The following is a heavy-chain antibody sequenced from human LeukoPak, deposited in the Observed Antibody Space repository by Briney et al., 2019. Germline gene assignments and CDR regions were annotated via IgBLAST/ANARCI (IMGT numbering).Heavy chain of an antibody. CDR3: STELRWELPPLDY. D-gene: IGHD1-26*01. CDR2: ISAYNGNT. CDR1: GYTFTSYG. J-gene: IGHJ4*02. Sequence: ASVNVSCKASGYTFTSYGISWVRQAPGQGLEWMGWISAYNGNTNSAQKLQGRVTMTTDTSTSTAYMELRSLRSDDTAVYYCSTELRWELPPLDYWGQGTLVTVSS. V-gene: IGHV1-18*01.